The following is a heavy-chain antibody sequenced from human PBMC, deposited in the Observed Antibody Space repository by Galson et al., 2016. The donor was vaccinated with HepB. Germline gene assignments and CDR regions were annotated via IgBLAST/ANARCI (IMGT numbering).Heavy chain of an antibody. V-gene: IGHV3-53*04. CDR3: ARGAGYSSSWYAAGRAFDI. CDR2: IYSSDTS. J-gene: IGHJ3*02. CDR1: GFTVSRNY. D-gene: IGHD6-13*01. Sequence: SLRLSCAASGFTVSRNYMSWVRQAPGKGLECVSVIYSSDTSYYADSVKGRSTISRHNSRNTLYLQMNSLRAEDTALYYCARGAGYSSSWYAAGRAFDIWGQGTVVTVSS.